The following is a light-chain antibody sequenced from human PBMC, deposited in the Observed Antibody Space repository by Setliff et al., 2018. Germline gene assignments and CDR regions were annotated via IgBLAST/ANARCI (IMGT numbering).Light chain of an antibody. CDR2: DVS. V-gene: IGLV2-14*03. CDR3: CAYTITTTRV. CDR1: SNDVGRYDF. J-gene: IGLJ3*02. Sequence: QSALTQPASVSGSPGQSITISCTGTSNDVGRYDFVSWYQQHPGKAPKLIIYDVSNRPSGVPDRFSGSKSGNTASLTISGLRTEDEADYYCCAYTITTTRVFGGGTK.